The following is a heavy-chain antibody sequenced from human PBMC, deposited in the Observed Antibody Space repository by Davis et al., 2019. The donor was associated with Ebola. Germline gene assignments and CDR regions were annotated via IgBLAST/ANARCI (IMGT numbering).Heavy chain of an antibody. V-gene: IGHV3-33*06. D-gene: IGHD4-17*01. J-gene: IGHJ6*03. Sequence: GESLKISCAASGFTFSSYGMHWVRQAPGKGLEWVAVIWYDGSNKDYADSVKGRFTISRDNSKNTLYLQMNSLRAEDTAVYYCAKERWVPGGDYGDYASYYYYMDVWGKGTTVTVSS. CDR1: GFTFSSYG. CDR3: AKERWVPGGDYGDYASYYYYMDV. CDR2: IWYDGSNK.